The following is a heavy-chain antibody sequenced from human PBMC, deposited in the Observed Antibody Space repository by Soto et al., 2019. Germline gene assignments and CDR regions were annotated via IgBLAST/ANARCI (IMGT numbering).Heavy chain of an antibody. V-gene: IGHV4-30-4*01. CDR2: IYHTGNT. Sequence: HVQLHQSGPRLVKPSQTLSLECSVIGGSVNTGDNYWSLVRQSPGRGLDCIGYIYHTGNTFYTPALENRVTMSVDASKNQCSLTLTSVTAADTAVYFCAREPLDGMDVWGQGTNVTVSS. J-gene: IGHJ6*02. CDR1: GGSVNTGDNY. CDR3: AREPLDGMDV.